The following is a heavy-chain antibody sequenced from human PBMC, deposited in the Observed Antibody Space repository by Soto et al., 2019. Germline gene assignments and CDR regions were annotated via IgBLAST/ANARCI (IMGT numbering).Heavy chain of an antibody. D-gene: IGHD3-3*01. CDR1: GYTFTSYG. J-gene: IGHJ3*02. Sequence: GASVKVSCKASGYTFTSYGISWVRKAPGQGLEWMGWISAYNGNTNYAQKLQGRVTMTTDTSTSTAYMELRSLRSDDTAVYYCARTQNFHYDFWSGLRSAFDIWGQGTMVTVSS. V-gene: IGHV1-18*01. CDR2: ISAYNGNT. CDR3: ARTQNFHYDFWSGLRSAFDI.